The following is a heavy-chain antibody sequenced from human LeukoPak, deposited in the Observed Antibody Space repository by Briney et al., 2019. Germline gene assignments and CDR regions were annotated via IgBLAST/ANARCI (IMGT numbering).Heavy chain of an antibody. D-gene: IGHD3-10*01. J-gene: IGHJ5*02. CDR2: INHSGST. V-gene: IGHV4-38-2*01. CDR1: GYAISSGYH. CDR3: ARHRGFGELTLGP. Sequence: SETLSLTCSVSGYAISSGYHWGWIRQPPGKGLEWIGEINHSGSTNYNPSLKSRVTISVDTSKNQFSLRLCSLTAADTAVYYCARHRGFGELTLGPWGQGTLVTVSS.